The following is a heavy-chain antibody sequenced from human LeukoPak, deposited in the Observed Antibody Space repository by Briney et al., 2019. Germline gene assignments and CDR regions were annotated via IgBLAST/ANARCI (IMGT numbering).Heavy chain of an antibody. Sequence: GASVKVSCRTSRYTFTGYYMHWVRQAPGQGLEWMGWINPKNGDTNYAQKFQGRVTMTRDTSIDTAFMELSNLRSDDTAVYYCARAGVVPAAIRSPFDFWGQGTLSPSPQ. CDR3: ARAGVVPAAIRSPFDF. D-gene: IGHD2-2*02. CDR1: RYTFTGYY. V-gene: IGHV1-2*02. J-gene: IGHJ4*02. CDR2: INPKNGDT.